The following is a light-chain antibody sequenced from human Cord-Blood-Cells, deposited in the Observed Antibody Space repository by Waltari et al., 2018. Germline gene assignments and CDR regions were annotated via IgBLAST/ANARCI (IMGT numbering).Light chain of an antibody. J-gene: IGLJ3*02. CDR2: EGS. Sequence: QSALTQPASVSGSPGQSITIYCTGTSSDVGSYNLVSWYQQHPGKAPKLMIYEGSKRPSGVSNRFSGSKSGNTASLTIAGLQAEDEADYYCCSYAGSSTFWVVGGGTKLTVL. V-gene: IGLV2-23*01. CDR3: CSYAGSSTFWV. CDR1: SSDVGSYNL.